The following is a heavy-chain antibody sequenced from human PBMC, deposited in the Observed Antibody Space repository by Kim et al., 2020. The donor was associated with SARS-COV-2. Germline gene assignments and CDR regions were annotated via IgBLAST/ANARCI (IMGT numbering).Heavy chain of an antibody. CDR2: IYYSGST. J-gene: IGHJ4*02. CDR1: GGSISSYY. Sequence: SETLSLTCTVSGGSISSYYWSWIRQPPGKGLEWIGYIYYSGSTNYNPSLKSRVTISVDTSKNQFSLKLSSVTAADKAVDYCARDRQVFDYWGQGTLVNVS. CDR3: ARDRQVFDY. V-gene: IGHV4-59*13.